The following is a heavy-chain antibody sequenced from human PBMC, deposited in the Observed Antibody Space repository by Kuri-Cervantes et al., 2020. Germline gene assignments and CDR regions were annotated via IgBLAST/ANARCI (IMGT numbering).Heavy chain of an antibody. J-gene: IGHJ4*02. CDR3: VRATTMIVDFDY. V-gene: IGHV3-30-3*01. CDR2: ISYDGSNK. D-gene: IGHD3-22*01. Sequence: GGSLRLSCAASGFTFSSYAMHWVRQAPGKGLEWVAVISYDGSNKYYADSVKGRFTISRDNSKNTLSLQMNSLTAEDTAVYYCVRATTMIVDFDYWGQGTLVTVSS. CDR1: GFTFSSYA.